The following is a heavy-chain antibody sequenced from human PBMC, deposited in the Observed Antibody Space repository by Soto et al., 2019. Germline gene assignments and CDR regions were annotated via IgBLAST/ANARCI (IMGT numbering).Heavy chain of an antibody. CDR2: ISYDGSNK. CDR3: AKQTYQLPDY. J-gene: IGHJ4*02. V-gene: IGHV3-30*18. CDR1: GFTVSSTY. Sequence: QPGGSLRLSCAASGFTVSSTYLTWVRQAPGKGLEWVAAISYDGSNKYYADSVEGRITISRDNSKNKVFLQMNSLRTEDTGVYYCAKQTYQLPDYWGQGTLVTVSS. D-gene: IGHD2-2*01.